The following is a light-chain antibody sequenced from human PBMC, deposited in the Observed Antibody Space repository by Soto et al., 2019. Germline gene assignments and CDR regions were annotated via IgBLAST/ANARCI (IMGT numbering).Light chain of an antibody. CDR1: QSISSS. Sequence: DIQMTQSPSSLSASVGDRVTISCRASQSISSSLNWYQQKPGTAPRLLIYRASSVKSGVPPRFSCSGSGRDFTLTISSLRPEDSATYFCQQSYSSPWTFGQGTKVEVK. CDR2: RAS. V-gene: IGKV1-39*01. J-gene: IGKJ1*01. CDR3: QQSYSSPWT.